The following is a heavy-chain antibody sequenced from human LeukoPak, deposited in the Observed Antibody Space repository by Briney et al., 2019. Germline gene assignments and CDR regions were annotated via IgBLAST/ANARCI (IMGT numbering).Heavy chain of an antibody. D-gene: IGHD3-22*01. J-gene: IGHJ4*02. CDR3: AKWGYYYDSSGLGAFDI. V-gene: IGHV3-23*01. CDR1: GFTFSSYA. Sequence: GGSRRLSCAASGFTFSSYAMSWVRQAPGKGLEWVSAISGSGGSTYYADSVKGRFTISRDNSKNTLYLQMNSLRAEDTAVYYCAKWGYYYDSSGLGAFDIWGQGTLVTVSS. CDR2: ISGSGGST.